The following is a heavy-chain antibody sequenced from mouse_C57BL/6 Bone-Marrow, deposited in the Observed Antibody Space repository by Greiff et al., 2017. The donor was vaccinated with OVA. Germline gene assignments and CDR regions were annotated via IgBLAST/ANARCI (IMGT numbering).Heavy chain of an antibody. J-gene: IGHJ4*01. CDR3: ARGLPLYAMDY. D-gene: IGHD2-2*01. Sequence: VQLQQSGAELVRPGASVKLSCKASGYTFTDYYINWVKQRPGQGLEWIARIYPGSGNTYYNEKFKGKATLTAEKSSSTAYMQLSSLTSEDSAVYCCARGLPLYAMDYWGQGTSVTVSS. CDR1: GYTFTDYY. V-gene: IGHV1-76*01. CDR2: IYPGSGNT.